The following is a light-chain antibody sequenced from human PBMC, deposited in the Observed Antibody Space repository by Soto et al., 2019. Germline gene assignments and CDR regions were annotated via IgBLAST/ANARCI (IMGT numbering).Light chain of an antibody. CDR1: SSDVGGYNS. Sequence: QSALTQPASVSGSPGQSITISCTGTSSDVGGYNSVSWYQQYPGKAPKLMIYDVSSRPSGVSNRFSGSKSGNTASLTISGLQAEDEADYYCCSYTSGSTLYVFGPGTKVTVL. J-gene: IGLJ1*01. CDR2: DVS. V-gene: IGLV2-14*01. CDR3: CSYTSGSTLYV.